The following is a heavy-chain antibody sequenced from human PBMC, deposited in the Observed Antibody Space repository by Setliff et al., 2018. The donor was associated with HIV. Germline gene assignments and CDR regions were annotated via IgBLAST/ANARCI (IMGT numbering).Heavy chain of an antibody. Sequence: ASVKVSCKASGYPFSGYGISWVRQAPGQGPEWMGWISAYSGDTNYAQKFQGRLTMTTDTSTSTACMELRSLRSDDTAMYYCARPGGSYGDYGWYLRFWGQGTLVTVSS. J-gene: IGHJ4*02. CDR2: ISAYSGDT. CDR1: GYPFSGYG. D-gene: IGHD4-17*01. V-gene: IGHV1-18*01. CDR3: ARPGGSYGDYGWYLRF.